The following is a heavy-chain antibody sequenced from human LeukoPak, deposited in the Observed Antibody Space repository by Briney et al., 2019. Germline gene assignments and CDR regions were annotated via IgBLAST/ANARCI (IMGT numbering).Heavy chain of an antibody. D-gene: IGHD3-22*01. CDR1: GFTFRNYA. Sequence: GGSLRLSCVASGFTFRNYAMSWVRQAPGKGLEWVSAISGSGGSTYYADSVKGRFTISRDNSKNTLYLQMNSLRAEDTAVYYCALTSNYYDSSGYDYWGQGTLVTVSS. CDR3: ALTSNYYDSSGYDY. J-gene: IGHJ4*02. V-gene: IGHV3-23*01. CDR2: ISGSGGST.